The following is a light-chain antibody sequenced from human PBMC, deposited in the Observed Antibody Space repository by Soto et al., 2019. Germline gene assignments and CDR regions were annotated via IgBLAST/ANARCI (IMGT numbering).Light chain of an antibody. J-gene: IGLJ3*02. CDR2: GNR. CDR3: QAYDYILTASV. CDR1: TSNLGAGYD. Sequence: QSVLTQPPSVSRAPGQRVTLSCTGNTSNLGAGYDVRWYQQLPGAAPKLVIFGNRNRPSGVPERFSGSKSGTSASLAITGLQAEDEADYYCQAYDYILTASVFGGGTKVTVL. V-gene: IGLV1-40*01.